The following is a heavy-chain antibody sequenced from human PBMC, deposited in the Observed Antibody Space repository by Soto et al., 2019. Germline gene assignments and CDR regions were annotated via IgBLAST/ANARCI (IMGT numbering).Heavy chain of an antibody. CDR2: ISSTTNYI. V-gene: IGHV3-21*01. CDR3: ARESEDLTSNFDY. J-gene: IGHJ4*02. Sequence: GGSLRLSCAASGFTFSRYNMNWVRQAPGKGLEWVSSISSTTNYIYYADSMKGRFTVSRDNAKNSVYLDMNSLSAEDTAVYYCARESEDLTSNFDYWGQGTLVTVSS. CDR1: GFTFSRYN.